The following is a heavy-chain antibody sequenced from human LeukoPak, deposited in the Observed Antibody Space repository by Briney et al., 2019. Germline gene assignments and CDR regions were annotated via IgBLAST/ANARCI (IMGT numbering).Heavy chain of an antibody. CDR1: GFTFSSYA. CDR3: VKMKYYDSSGCYQLGSYYFDY. V-gene: IGHV3-64D*09. D-gene: IGHD3-22*01. J-gene: IGHJ4*02. Sequence: GGSLRLSCSASGFTFSSYAMHWVRQAPGKGLEYVSAISSNGGSTYYADSVKGRFTISRDNSKNTLYLQMSSLRAEDTAVYYCVKMKYYDSSGCYQLGSYYFDYWGQGTLVTVSS. CDR2: ISSNGGST.